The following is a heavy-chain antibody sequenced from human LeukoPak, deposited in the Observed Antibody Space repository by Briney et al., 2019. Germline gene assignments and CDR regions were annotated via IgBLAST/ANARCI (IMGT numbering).Heavy chain of an antibody. J-gene: IGHJ6*02. V-gene: IGHV1-18*01. CDR2: ISAYNGNT. CDR3: ARDGSDIVVVVAAPFYYYYGMDV. D-gene: IGHD2-15*01. Sequence: GASVKVSCKASGYTFTSYGISWVRQAPRQGLEWMGWISAYNGNTNYAQKLQGRVTMTTDTSTSTAYMELRSLRSDDTAVYYCARDGSDIVVVVAAPFYYYYGMDVWGQGTTVTVSS. CDR1: GYTFTSYG.